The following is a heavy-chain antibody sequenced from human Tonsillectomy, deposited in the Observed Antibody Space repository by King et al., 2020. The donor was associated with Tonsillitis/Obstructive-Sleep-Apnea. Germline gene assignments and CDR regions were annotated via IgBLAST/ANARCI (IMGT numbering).Heavy chain of an antibody. CDR2: IDPSDSYT. J-gene: IGHJ6*03. CDR1: GYSFTIYW. CDR3: ARRARFGDYYYMDV. Sequence: QLVQSGAEVKKPGESLRISCKGSGYSFTIYWITWVRQMPGKGLEWMGRIDPSDSYTKYSPSFQGHVTISADKSISTAYLEWSSLKASDTAMYYCARRARFGDYYYMDVWGRGTTVTVSS. D-gene: IGHD3-16*01. V-gene: IGHV5-10-1*01.